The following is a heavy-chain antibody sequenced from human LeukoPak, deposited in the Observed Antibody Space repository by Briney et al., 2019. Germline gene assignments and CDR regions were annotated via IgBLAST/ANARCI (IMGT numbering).Heavy chain of an antibody. CDR2: ISSSGDNT. CDR3: AKWKYSNSGIDDY. J-gene: IGHJ4*02. Sequence: GGSLRLSCAASGFTFSSYAMSWVRQVPGKGLEWVSVISSSGDNTYYTDSVKGRFTISRDNSKNMLYLQTNSLRAEDTAVYYCAKWKYSNSGIDDYWGQGTLVTVSS. V-gene: IGHV3-23*01. D-gene: IGHD6-6*01. CDR1: GFTFSSYA.